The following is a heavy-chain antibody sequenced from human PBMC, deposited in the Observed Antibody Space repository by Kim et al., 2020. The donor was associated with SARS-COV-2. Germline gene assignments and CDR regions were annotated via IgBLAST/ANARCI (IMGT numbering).Heavy chain of an antibody. CDR1: GGSISSSSYY. CDR3: ARRGCNYDAFDI. V-gene: IGHV4-39*07. D-gene: IGHD3-3*01. CDR2: IYYSGST. Sequence: SETLSLTCTVSGGSISSSSYYWGWIRQPPGKGLEWIGSIYYSGSTYYNPSLKSRVTISVDTSKNQFSLKLSSVTAADTAVYYCARRGCNYDAFDIWGQGTMVTVSS. J-gene: IGHJ3*02.